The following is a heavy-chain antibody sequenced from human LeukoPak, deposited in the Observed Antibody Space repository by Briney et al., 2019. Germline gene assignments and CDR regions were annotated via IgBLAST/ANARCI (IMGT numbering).Heavy chain of an antibody. Sequence: SETLSLTCTGSGGSMSSSSYSWGWIRQPPGKGLEWIGSIYYSGSTYYNPSLKSRVTISVDTSKNQFSLKLSSVTAADTAVYYCARHDYGDYGGIDYWGQGTLVTVSS. CDR3: ARHDYGDYGGIDY. CDR1: GGSMSSSSYS. J-gene: IGHJ4*02. CDR2: IYYSGST. D-gene: IGHD4-17*01. V-gene: IGHV4-39*01.